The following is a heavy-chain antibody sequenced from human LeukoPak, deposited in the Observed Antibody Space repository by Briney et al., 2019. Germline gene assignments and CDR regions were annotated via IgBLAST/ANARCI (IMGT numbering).Heavy chain of an antibody. Sequence: SQTLSLTCTVSGDSVSSGGYYWSWIRQHPGKGLEWIGYIYYSGSTYYNPSLKSRVTISVDTSKNQFSLKLSSVTAADTAVYYCARYDSSGYYGAFDIWGQGTMVTVSS. CDR1: GDSVSSGGYY. CDR2: IYYSGST. J-gene: IGHJ3*02. CDR3: ARYDSSGYYGAFDI. V-gene: IGHV4-31*03. D-gene: IGHD3-22*01.